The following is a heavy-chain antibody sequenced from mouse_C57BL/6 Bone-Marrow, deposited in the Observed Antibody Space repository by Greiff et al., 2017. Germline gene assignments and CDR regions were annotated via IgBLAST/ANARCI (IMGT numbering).Heavy chain of an antibody. J-gene: IGHJ4*01. CDR3: ARDDYGSSYGAMDY. V-gene: IGHV1-72*01. D-gene: IGHD1-1*01. CDR2: IDPNSGGT. CDR1: GYTFTSYW. Sequence: QVHVKQPGAELVKPGASVKLSCKASGYTFTSYWMHWVKQRPGRGLEWIGRIDPNSGGTKYNEKFKSKATLTVDKPSSTAYMQLSSLTSEDSAVYYCARDDYGSSYGAMDYWGQGTSVTVSS.